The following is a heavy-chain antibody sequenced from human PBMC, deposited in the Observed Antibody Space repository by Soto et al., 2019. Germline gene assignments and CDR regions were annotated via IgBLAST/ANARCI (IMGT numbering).Heavy chain of an antibody. CDR3: ARDKISNYYYGMDV. Sequence: ASVKVSCKASGFTFTSYAISWVRQAPGQGLEWMGWISAYNDNTNYAQKLQGRVTMTTDTSTSTAYMELRSLRSDDTAVYYCARDKISNYYYGMDVWGQGTTVTVSS. D-gene: IGHD6-13*01. J-gene: IGHJ6*02. V-gene: IGHV1-18*01. CDR2: ISAYNDNT. CDR1: GFTFTSYA.